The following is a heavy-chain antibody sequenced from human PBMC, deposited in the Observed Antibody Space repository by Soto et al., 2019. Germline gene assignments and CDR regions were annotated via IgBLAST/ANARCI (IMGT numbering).Heavy chain of an antibody. J-gene: IGHJ3*02. CDR2: ISGTGGRT. D-gene: IGHD3-16*01. CDR1: GFTFSRYA. CDR3: AKDGGRGYDAFDI. V-gene: IGHV3-23*01. Sequence: EVQLLESGGGLVQPGGSLILSCAASGFTFSRYAMSWVRQVPGQGLEWISAISGTGGRTYYEDSVKGRFTISRDNSKNTLYLQMSSLRVEDTAVYYCAKDGGRGYDAFDIWCQGTMVTVSS.